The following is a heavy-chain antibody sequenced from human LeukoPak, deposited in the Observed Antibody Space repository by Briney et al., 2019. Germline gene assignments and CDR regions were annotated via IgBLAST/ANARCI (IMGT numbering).Heavy chain of an antibody. CDR2: IYPGDSDT. CDR3: ARTGGGYDYTYYFDY. J-gene: IGHJ4*02. Sequence: GESLKISCKGSGYSFTSYWIGWVRQMPGKGLEWMGIIYPGDSDTRYSPSFRGQVTISADKSISTAYLQWSSLKASDTAMYYCARTGGGYDYTYYFDYWGQGTLVTVSS. CDR1: GYSFTSYW. V-gene: IGHV5-51*01. D-gene: IGHD5-12*01.